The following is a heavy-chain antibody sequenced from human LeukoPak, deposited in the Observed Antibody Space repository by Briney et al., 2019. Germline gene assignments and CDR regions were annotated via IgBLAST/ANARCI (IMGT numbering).Heavy chain of an antibody. CDR2: IKGDGSEK. V-gene: IGHV3-7*02. Sequence: GGSLRLSCAASGLIFSNYWMGWVRQAPGKGLEWVANIKGDGSEKVYVDSVTGRFTISRDNAKKSLYLQMNTLRVEDTAVYYCARVKGSVTSYWYFDLWGRGTLLTVSS. D-gene: IGHD4-17*01. CDR1: GLIFSNYW. J-gene: IGHJ2*01. CDR3: ARVKGSVTSYWYFDL.